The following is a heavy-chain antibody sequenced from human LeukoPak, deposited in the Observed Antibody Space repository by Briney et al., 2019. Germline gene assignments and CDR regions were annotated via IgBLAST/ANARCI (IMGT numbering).Heavy chain of an antibody. D-gene: IGHD6-19*01. CDR3: ACGDAVAVDY. V-gene: IGHV4-61*02. J-gene: IGHJ4*02. CDR1: GGSINSGGYY. CDR2: IYTSGST. Sequence: SETLSLTCTVSGGSINSGGYYWSWIRQPAGKGLEWIGRIYTSGSTNYNPSLKSRVAISVDTSKNQFSLKLSSVTAADTAVYYCACGDAVAVDYWGQGTLVTVSS.